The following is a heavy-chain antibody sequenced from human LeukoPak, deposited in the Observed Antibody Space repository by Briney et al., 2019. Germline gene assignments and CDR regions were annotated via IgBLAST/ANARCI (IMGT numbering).Heavy chain of an antibody. Sequence: ASVKVSCKASGYTFTGYYMHWVRQAPGQGLEWMGWINPNSGGTNYAQKFQGRVTMTRDTSISTAYMELSRLRADDTAVYYCARELWFGEPLDAFDIWGKGTMVTVSS. D-gene: IGHD3-10*01. J-gene: IGHJ3*02. CDR1: GYTFTGYY. V-gene: IGHV1-2*02. CDR2: INPNSGGT. CDR3: ARELWFGEPLDAFDI.